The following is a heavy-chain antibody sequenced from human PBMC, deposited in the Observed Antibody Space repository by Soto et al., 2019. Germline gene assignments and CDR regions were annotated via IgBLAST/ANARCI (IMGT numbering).Heavy chain of an antibody. CDR2: INHSGST. V-gene: IGHV4-34*01. Sequence: SETLSLTCAVYGGSFSGYYWSWIRQPPGKGLEWIGEINHSGSTNYNPSLKSRVTISVDTSKNQFSLKLSSVTAADTAVYYCAGDIAVAGDFDYWGQGTLVTVSS. CDR3: AGDIAVAGDFDY. J-gene: IGHJ4*02. CDR1: GGSFSGYY. D-gene: IGHD6-19*01.